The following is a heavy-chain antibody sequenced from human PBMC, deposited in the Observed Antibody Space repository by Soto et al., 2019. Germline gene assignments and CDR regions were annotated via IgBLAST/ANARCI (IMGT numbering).Heavy chain of an antibody. Sequence: PSENLSLTCTVSGGAISSNYWSWIRQPPGKGLEWIGYIYYSGSTNYNPSLKSRVTISVDTSKNKFSLKMRSVADADTAVSYCARLVYYDSSGYFDEYFQLWGXGTRVTV. CDR2: IYYSGST. J-gene: IGHJ1*01. CDR3: ARLVYYDSSGYFDEYFQL. V-gene: IGHV4-59*01. CDR1: GGAISSNY. D-gene: IGHD3-22*01.